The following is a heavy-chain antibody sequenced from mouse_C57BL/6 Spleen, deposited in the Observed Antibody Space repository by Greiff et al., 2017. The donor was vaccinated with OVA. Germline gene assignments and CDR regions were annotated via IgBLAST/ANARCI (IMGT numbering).Heavy chain of an antibody. CDR1: GYSITSGYD. CDR2: ISYSGST. D-gene: IGHD2-5*01. V-gene: IGHV3-1*01. CDR3: ARRNSNLWYFDV. J-gene: IGHJ1*03. Sequence: EVQRVESGPGMVKPSQSLSLTCTVTGYSITSGYDWHWIRHFPGNKLEWMGYISYSGSTNYNPSLKSRISITHDTSKNHFFLKLNSVTTEDTATYYCARRNSNLWYFDVWGTGTTVTVSS.